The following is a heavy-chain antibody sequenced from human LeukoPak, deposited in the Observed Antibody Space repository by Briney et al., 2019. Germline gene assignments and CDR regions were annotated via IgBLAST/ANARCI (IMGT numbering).Heavy chain of an antibody. V-gene: IGHV3-48*03. CDR2: ISSGGGTI. CDR3: ARGMGGDRGGKPAGG. Sequence: GGSLRLSCAASGFTFSSHEMNWVRQAPGKGLEWVSYISSGGGTIQYGVSVKGRFTISRDNAKNSLYLQMNSLRAEDTAVYYCARGMGGDRGGKPAGGWGQGTLVTVSS. J-gene: IGHJ4*02. D-gene: IGHD2-15*01. CDR1: GFTFSSHE.